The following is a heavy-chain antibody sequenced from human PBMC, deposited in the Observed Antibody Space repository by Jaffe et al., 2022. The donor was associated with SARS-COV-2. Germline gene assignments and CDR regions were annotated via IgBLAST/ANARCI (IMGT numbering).Heavy chain of an antibody. V-gene: IGHV1-69*01. J-gene: IGHJ3*02. CDR2: IIPIFGTA. D-gene: IGHD3-22*01. CDR3: AQLSGYYDSSGYSHDAFDI. CDR1: GGTFSSYA. Sequence: QVQLVQSGAEVKKPGSSVKVSCKASGGTFSSYAISWVRQAPGQGLEWMGGIIPIFGTANYAQKFQGRVTITADESTSTAYMELSSLRSEDTAVYYCAQLSGYYDSSGYSHDAFDIWGQGTMVTVSS.